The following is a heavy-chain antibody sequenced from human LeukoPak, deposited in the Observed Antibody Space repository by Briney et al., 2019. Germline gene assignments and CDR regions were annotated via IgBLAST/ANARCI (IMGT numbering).Heavy chain of an antibody. V-gene: IGHV3-23*01. CDR1: GFTFSSYA. D-gene: IGHD2-2*02. Sequence: GGSLRLSCAASGFTFSSYAMSWVRQAPGKGLEWVSGISGSGGSTYYADSVKGRFTISRDNAKNSLYLQMNSLRAEDTAVYYCARGGGYCSSTSCYTAGNWFDPWGQGTLVTVSS. CDR3: ARGGGYCSSTSCYTAGNWFDP. J-gene: IGHJ5*02. CDR2: ISGSGGST.